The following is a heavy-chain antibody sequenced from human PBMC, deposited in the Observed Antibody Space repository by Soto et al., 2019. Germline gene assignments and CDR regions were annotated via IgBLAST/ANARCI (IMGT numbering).Heavy chain of an antibody. Sequence: GGSLRLSCAASGFTFSSSGMSWVRQAPGKGLEWVSGITDSGGSTYYVDSVKGRFTISRDNSKNTLSLEMNSLRAEDTAVYYCAKDSGWLHYYWGQGTLVTVSS. CDR2: ITDSGGST. CDR3: AKDSGWLHYY. CDR1: GFTFSSSG. V-gene: IGHV3-23*01. J-gene: IGHJ4*02. D-gene: IGHD5-12*01.